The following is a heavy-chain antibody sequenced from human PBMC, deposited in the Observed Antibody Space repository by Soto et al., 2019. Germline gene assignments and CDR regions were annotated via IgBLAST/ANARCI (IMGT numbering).Heavy chain of an antibody. J-gene: IGHJ6*02. CDR2: LYYGRSA. Sequence: SETLSLTCAVSGDSISSYYCMWIRQPPGKGLESIGYLYYGRSANYNPSLKSRVTLSVDTSTNQCSLTLSSMTAADTAVYYCEGGDYDILYGDYKCYYGMDVWRLGTTGTGSS. V-gene: IGHV4-59*01. CDR1: GDSISSYY. D-gene: IGHD3-9*01. CDR3: EGGDYDILYGDYKCYYGMDV.